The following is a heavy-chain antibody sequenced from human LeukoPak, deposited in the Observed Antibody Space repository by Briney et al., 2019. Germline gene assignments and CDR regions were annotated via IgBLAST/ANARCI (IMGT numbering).Heavy chain of an antibody. J-gene: IGHJ4*02. D-gene: IGHD2-15*01. CDR2: INGDGSST. CDR3: ARAIGHCSGGSCGDYFDY. V-gene: IGHV3-74*01. CDR1: GFTFRSYW. Sequence: GGSLRLSCEASGFTFRSYWMHWVRQAPGKGLVWVSRINGDGSSTSYADSVKGRFTISRDNAKNSLFLQMNSLRADDTAVYYCARAIGHCSGGSCGDYFDYWGQGTLVTVSS.